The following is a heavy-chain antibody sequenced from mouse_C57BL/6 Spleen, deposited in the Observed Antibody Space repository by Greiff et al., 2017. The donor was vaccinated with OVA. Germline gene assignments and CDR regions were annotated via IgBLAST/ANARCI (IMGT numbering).Heavy chain of an antibody. Sequence: VQLQQPGAELVRPGSSVKLSCKASGYTFTSYWMHWVKQRPIQGLEWIGNIDPSDSETHYNQKFKDKATLTVDKSSSTAYMQLSSRTTEDSAIYYWARSCYGNYDFDYWGQGTPLTVSS. D-gene: IGHD2-1*01. CDR1: GYTFTSYW. V-gene: IGHV1-52*01. CDR3: ARSCYGNYDFDY. J-gene: IGHJ2*01. CDR2: IDPSDSET.